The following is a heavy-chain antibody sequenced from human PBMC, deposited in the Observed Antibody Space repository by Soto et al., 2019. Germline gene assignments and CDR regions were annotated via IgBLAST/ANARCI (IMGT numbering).Heavy chain of an antibody. CDR2: FYNSGST. CDR1: GGYISSNY. J-gene: IGHJ5*02. CDR3: ARGSSWYDVDWFDP. Sequence: SETLSLTCTVSGGYISSNYWSWIRQPPGKGLEWIGYFYNSGSTNYNPSLKSQVTISVDTSKNQFSLKLTSVTAADTAVYYCARGSSWYDVDWFDPWGPGTLVTVSS. D-gene: IGHD6-13*01. V-gene: IGHV4-59*01.